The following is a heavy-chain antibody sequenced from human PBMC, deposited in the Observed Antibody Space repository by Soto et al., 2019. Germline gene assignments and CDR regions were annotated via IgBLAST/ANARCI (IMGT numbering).Heavy chain of an antibody. D-gene: IGHD1-20*01. Sequence: SETLSLTCTVSCGSISSSSYYWGWIRQPPGKGLEWIGSIYYSGSTYYNPSLKSRVTISVDTSKNQFSLKLSSVTAADTAVYYCARFITWFDPWGQGTLVTVSS. J-gene: IGHJ5*02. V-gene: IGHV4-39*01. CDR1: CGSISSSSYY. CDR2: IYYSGST. CDR3: ARFITWFDP.